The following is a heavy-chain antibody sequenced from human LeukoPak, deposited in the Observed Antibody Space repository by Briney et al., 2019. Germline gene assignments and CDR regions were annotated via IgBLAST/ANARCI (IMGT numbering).Heavy chain of an antibody. D-gene: IGHD3-3*01. CDR1: GYTFTSYG. V-gene: IGHV1-18*01. J-gene: IGHJ3*02. CDR3: ARDLRESYDFWSGSPDAFDI. CDR2: ISAYNGNT. Sequence: ASVKVSCKASGYTFTSYGISWVRQAPGQGLEWMGWISAYNGNTNYAQKLQGRVTMTTDTSTSTAYMELRSLRSDDTAVYYCARDLRESYDFWSGSPDAFDIWGQGTMVTVSS.